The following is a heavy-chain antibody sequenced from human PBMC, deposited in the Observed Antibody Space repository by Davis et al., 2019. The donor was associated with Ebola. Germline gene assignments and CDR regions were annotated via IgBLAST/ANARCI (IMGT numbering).Heavy chain of an antibody. Sequence: PGGSLRLSCAASGFTFSSYGMHWVRQAPGKGLEWVAVIWYDGSNKYYADSVKGRFTISRDNSKNTLYLQMNSLRAEDTAVYYCAGEVYYYGSGSYYAYLDYWGQGTLVTVSS. CDR2: IWYDGSNK. CDR3: AGEVYYYGSGSYYAYLDY. V-gene: IGHV3-33*01. CDR1: GFTFSSYG. J-gene: IGHJ4*02. D-gene: IGHD3-10*01.